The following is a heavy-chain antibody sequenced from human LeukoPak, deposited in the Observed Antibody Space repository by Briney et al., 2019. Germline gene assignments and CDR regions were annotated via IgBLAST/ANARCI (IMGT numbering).Heavy chain of an antibody. Sequence: KPGGSLRLSCAASGFTFSSYSTNWVRQAPGKGLEWVSSISSSSSYIYYADSVKGRFTISRDNAKNSLYLQMNSLRAEDTAVYYCARGTRQRQATTAPEAGYWGQGTLVTVSS. CDR1: GFTFSSYS. D-gene: IGHD5-24*01. CDR3: ARGTRQRQATTAPEAGY. CDR2: ISSSSSYI. V-gene: IGHV3-21*01. J-gene: IGHJ4*02.